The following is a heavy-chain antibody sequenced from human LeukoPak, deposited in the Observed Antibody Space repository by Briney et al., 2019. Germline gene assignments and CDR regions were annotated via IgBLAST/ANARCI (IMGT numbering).Heavy chain of an antibody. Sequence: SETLSLTCTVSGGSISSSSYYWTWIRQPPGKGLEWIGEINYGGSTNYNPSLKSRVTISIDTSKNQFSLKLSSVTAADTAIYYCARYLDYGGNSRVFQHWGQGTLVTVSS. CDR2: INYGGST. J-gene: IGHJ1*01. D-gene: IGHD4-23*01. CDR3: ARYLDYGGNSRVFQH. V-gene: IGHV4-39*07. CDR1: GGSISSSSYY.